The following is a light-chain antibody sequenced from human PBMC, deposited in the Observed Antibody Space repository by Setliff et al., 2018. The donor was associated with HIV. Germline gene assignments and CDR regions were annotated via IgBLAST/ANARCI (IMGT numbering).Light chain of an antibody. CDR3: HQIHSVPFT. CDR1: ENIGSS. CDR2: AAS. V-gene: IGKV1-9*01. J-gene: IGKJ3*01. Sequence: DIQLTQSPSFLSSSIGDRVTLTCRASENIGSSLAWFQQKPGKAPNLLIYAASTLQSGVPSRFRGSSESATEFTLTITSLQPDDFATYYCHQIHSVPFTFGPGTKVDIK.